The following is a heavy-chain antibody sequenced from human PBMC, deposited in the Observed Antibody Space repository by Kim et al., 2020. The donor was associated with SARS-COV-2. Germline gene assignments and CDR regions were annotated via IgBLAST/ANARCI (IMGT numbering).Heavy chain of an antibody. D-gene: IGHD5-18*01. V-gene: IGHV4-59*01. CDR3: ARSWGNYGYMYYFDY. J-gene: IGHJ4*02. Sequence: PSLKSRVTISVDTSKNQFSLKLSSVTAADTAVYYCARSWGNYGYMYYFDYWGQGTLVTVSS.